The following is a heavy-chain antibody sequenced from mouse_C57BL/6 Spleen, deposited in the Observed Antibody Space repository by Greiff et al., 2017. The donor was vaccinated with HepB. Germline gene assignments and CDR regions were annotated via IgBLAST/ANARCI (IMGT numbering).Heavy chain of an antibody. D-gene: IGHD2-5*01. CDR1: GYTFTSYW. CDR2: IDPSDSYT. Sequence: QVQLKQPGAELVKPGASVKLSCKASGYTFTSYWMQWVKQRPGQGLEWIGEIDPSDSYTNYNQKFKGKATLTVDTSSSTAYMQLSSLTSEDSAVYYCARGYSNDAMDYWGQGTSVTVSS. CDR3: ARGYSNDAMDY. V-gene: IGHV1-50*01. J-gene: IGHJ4*01.